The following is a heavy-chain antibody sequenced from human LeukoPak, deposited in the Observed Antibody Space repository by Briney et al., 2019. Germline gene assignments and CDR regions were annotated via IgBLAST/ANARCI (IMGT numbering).Heavy chain of an antibody. D-gene: IGHD3-10*01. V-gene: IGHV3-7*03. CDR3: ANGCDGSWSL. CDR2: ISPDGNTR. CDR1: GLAFTNCW. Sequence: GGSLRLSCTASGLAFTNCWMSWARQAPGEGLEWVANISPDGNTRYYVDSVEGRFTISRDNAKNSVLLQMDALTAEDTAVYYCANGCDGSWSLGGQGSLVTVSS. J-gene: IGHJ4*02.